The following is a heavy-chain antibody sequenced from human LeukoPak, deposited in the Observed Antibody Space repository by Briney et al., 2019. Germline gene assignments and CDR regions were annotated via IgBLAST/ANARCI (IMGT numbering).Heavy chain of an antibody. CDR3: ARVPYDYVWGSYRDPSGAFDI. D-gene: IGHD3-16*02. J-gene: IGHJ3*02. V-gene: IGHV4-38-2*02. Sequence: SETLSLTCTVSGGSISSYYWSWIRQPPGKGLEWIGSIYHSGSTYYNPSLKSRVTISADTSKNQFSLKLSSVTAADTAVYYCARVPYDYVWGSYRDPSGAFDIWGQGTMVTVSS. CDR1: GGSISSYY. CDR2: IYHSGST.